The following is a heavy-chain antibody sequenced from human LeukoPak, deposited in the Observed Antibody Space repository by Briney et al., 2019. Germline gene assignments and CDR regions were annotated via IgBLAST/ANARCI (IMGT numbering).Heavy chain of an antibody. Sequence: PGGSLRLSCAASGFTFSSYSMNWVRQAPGKGLEWVSSISSSSSYIYYADSVKGRFTISRDNAKNSLYLQMNSLRAEDTAVYYCARVQPSGSSHPFDYWGQGTLVTVSS. D-gene: IGHD1-26*01. CDR1: GFTFSSYS. V-gene: IGHV3-21*01. J-gene: IGHJ4*02. CDR3: ARVQPSGSSHPFDY. CDR2: ISSSSSYI.